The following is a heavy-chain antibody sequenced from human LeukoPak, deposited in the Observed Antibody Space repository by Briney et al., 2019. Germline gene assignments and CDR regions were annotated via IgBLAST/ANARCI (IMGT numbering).Heavy chain of an antibody. J-gene: IGHJ6*03. V-gene: IGHV3-30*02. Sequence: GGSLRLSCAASGFTFSSYGMHWVRQAPGKGLEWVAFIRYDGSNKYYADSVKGRFTISRDNSKNTLYLQMNSLRAEDTAVYYCASANPILLDYYYYYYMDVWGKGTTVTVSS. D-gene: IGHD3-3*01. CDR1: GFTFSSYG. CDR2: IRYDGSNK. CDR3: ASANPILLDYYYYYYMDV.